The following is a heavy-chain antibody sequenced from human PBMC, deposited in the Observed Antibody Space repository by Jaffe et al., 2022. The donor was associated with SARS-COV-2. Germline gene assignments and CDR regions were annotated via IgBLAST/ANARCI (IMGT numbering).Heavy chain of an antibody. D-gene: IGHD3-9*01. V-gene: IGHV3-48*02. CDR1: GFTFSTYS. CDR2: ISSSSSTI. CDR3: ARGGGWLLTNNWFDP. J-gene: IGHJ5*02. Sequence: EVQLVASGGGLAQPGGSLRLSCAASGFTFSTYSMNWVRQAPGKGLEWVSYISSSSSTIYYADSVKGRFTISRDNAKNSLYLQMSSLRDEDTAVYYCARGGGWLLTNNWFDPWGQGTLVTVSS.